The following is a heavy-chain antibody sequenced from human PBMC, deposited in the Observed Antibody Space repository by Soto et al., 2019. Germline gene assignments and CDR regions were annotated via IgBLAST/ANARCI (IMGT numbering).Heavy chain of an antibody. Sequence: QVQLVESGGGVVQPGRSLRLSCAASGFTFSNNGMHWVRQAPGKGLEWVAVIWYDGINKYYADSVKGRFINSRDNSKNTVYLQMNSLRAEDTAVYYCARDRVQMVDGLDVWGQGTTVTVSS. CDR2: IWYDGINK. J-gene: IGHJ6*02. CDR1: GFTFSNNG. V-gene: IGHV3-33*01. D-gene: IGHD2-15*01. CDR3: ARDRVQMVDGLDV.